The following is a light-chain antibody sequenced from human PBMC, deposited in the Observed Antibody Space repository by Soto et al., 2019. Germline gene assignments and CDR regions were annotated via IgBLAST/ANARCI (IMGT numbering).Light chain of an antibody. Sequence: QSVLTQPPSASGTPGQRVTISCSGSSSNIGRNTVNWYLHLPGTAPKLLIYSNNQRPSGVPDRFSGSKSGTSASLAISGLQSEYEADYYCAAWDDSLHGHVVFGGGTKVTVL. V-gene: IGLV1-44*01. CDR3: AAWDDSLHGHVV. J-gene: IGLJ2*01. CDR1: SSNIGRNT. CDR2: SNN.